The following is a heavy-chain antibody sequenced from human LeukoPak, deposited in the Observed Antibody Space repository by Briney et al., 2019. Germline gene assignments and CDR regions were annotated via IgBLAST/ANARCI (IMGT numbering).Heavy chain of an antibody. D-gene: IGHD4-11*01. Sequence: GGSLRLSCAASGFTFSTYWMHCVRQAPGKGLVWVSHIKSDGISTTYADSVKGRFTISRDNAKNTLYLQMNSLRAEDTAVYYCARDRAYTQDYWGQGTLVTVSS. J-gene: IGHJ4*02. CDR3: ARDRAYTQDY. CDR2: IKSDGIST. V-gene: IGHV3-74*01. CDR1: GFTFSTYW.